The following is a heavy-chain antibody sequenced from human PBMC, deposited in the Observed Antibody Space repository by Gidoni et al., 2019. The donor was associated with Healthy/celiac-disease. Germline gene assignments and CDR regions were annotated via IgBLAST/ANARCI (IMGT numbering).Heavy chain of an antibody. V-gene: IGHV3-30-3*01. D-gene: IGHD6-19*01. CDR2: ISYDGSNK. CDR3: ARDLGRVGSGWYLTYYYYGMDV. Sequence: QVQLVESGGGVVQTGRSLRLSCAASGLTFSSYAIHWVRQAPGKGLEWVAVISYDGSNKYYADSVKGRFTISRDNSKNTLYLQMNSLRAEDTAVYYCARDLGRVGSGWYLTYYYYGMDVWGQGTTVTVSS. CDR1: GLTFSSYA. J-gene: IGHJ6*02.